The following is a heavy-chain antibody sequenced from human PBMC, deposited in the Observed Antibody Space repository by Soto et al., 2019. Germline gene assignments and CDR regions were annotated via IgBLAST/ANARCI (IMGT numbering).Heavy chain of an antibody. Sequence: PSETLSLTCTISGGSISSYYWSWIRQTPGKGLEWIGYVYFSGSTNYNPSLKSRVLISIDTSRNQFSLTLNSVTAADTAVYYCTRDLHIGHRGYGQSNVWGQGKPVTVSS. CDR3: TRDLHIGHRGYGQSNV. V-gene: IGHV4-59*01. CDR2: VYFSGST. J-gene: IGHJ6*02. CDR1: GGSISSYY. D-gene: IGHD5-12*01.